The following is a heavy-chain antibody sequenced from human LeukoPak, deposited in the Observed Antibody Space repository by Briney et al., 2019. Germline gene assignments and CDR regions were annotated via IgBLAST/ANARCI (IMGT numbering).Heavy chain of an antibody. D-gene: IGHD3-10*02. CDR3: AKEELRRITMWGYMDV. J-gene: IGHJ6*03. V-gene: IGHV3-30*02. Sequence: GGSLRLSCAASGFTFSSYGMHWVRQAPGKGLEWVAFIRYGGSKKYYTDSVKGRFTISRDNSKNTLYLQMNSLSAEDTAFYYCAKEELRRITMWGYMDVWGKGTTVTISS. CDR1: GFTFSSYG. CDR2: IRYGGSKK.